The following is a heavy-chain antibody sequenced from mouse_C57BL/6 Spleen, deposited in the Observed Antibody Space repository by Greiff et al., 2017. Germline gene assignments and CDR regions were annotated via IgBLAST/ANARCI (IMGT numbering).Heavy chain of an antibody. V-gene: IGHV1-82*01. J-gene: IGHJ4*01. D-gene: IGHD1-1*02. CDR1: GYAFSSSW. CDR2: IYPGDGDT. CDR3: ERTGGKRNYAMDD. Sequence: QVQLQQSGPELVKPGASVKIPCKASGYAFSSSWLNWVKQRPGKGLEWIGRIYPGDGDTNYNGKFKGKATLTADKSSSTAYLQLSSLTSEDSAVYLCERTGGKRNYAMDDWGQGTSVTVSS.